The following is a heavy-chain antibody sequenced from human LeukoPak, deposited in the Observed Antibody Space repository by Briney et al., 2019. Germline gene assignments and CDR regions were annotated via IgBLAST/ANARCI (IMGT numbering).Heavy chain of an antibody. V-gene: IGHV3-23*01. Sequence: PERSLKLSCAASGFTFNIYAMSWVRQAPGKGLEWVSSINDSGDITYYADSVKGRFTIARDDSKNTVYLEMKSLTAEDTALYYCARGGWPFDFWGQGTLVTVSS. D-gene: IGHD3-10*01. J-gene: IGHJ4*02. CDR2: INDSGDIT. CDR1: GFTFNIYA. CDR3: ARGGWPFDF.